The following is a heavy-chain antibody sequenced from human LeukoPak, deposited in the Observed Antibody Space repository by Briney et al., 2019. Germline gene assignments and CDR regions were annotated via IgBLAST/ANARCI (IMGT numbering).Heavy chain of an antibody. CDR3: GRYLRSASGSI. J-gene: IGHJ4*02. CDR2: ISSSGSTI. Sequence: GGSLRLSCAASGFTFSSYSMNWVRQAPGKGLEWVSYISSSGSTIYYADSVKGRFTISRDNAKNSLYLQMNSLRAEDTAVYHCGRYLRSASGSIWGQGTLVTVSS. D-gene: IGHD3-3*01. CDR1: GFTFSSYS. V-gene: IGHV3-48*04.